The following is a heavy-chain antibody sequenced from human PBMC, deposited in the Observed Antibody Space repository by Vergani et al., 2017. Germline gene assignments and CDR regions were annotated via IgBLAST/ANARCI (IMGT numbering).Heavy chain of an antibody. CDR3: ARGIGSSQGAFDI. V-gene: IGHV4-34*01. CDR2: INHSGST. CDR1: GGSFSGYY. J-gene: IGHJ3*02. D-gene: IGHD1-26*01. Sequence: QVQLQQWGAGLLKPSETLSLTCAVYGGSFSGYYWSWIRQPPGKGREWIGEINHSGSTNYNPSLKSRVTISVDTSKNQFSLKLSSVTAADTAVYYCARGIGSSQGAFDIWGQGTMVTVSS.